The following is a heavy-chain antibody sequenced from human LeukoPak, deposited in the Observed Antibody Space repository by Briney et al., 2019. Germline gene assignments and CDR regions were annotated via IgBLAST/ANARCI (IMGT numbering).Heavy chain of an antibody. CDR1: GFTFSSYE. V-gene: IGHV3-48*03. J-gene: IGHJ4*02. CDR3: AGPTEYYYDSTSL. D-gene: IGHD3-22*01. Sequence: LGGSLRLSCAASGFTFSSYEMNWVRQAPGKGLEWVSYISSSGSTIYYADSVKGRFTISRDNAKNSLYLQMNSLRAEDTAVYYCAGPTEYYYDSTSLWGQGTLVTVSS. CDR2: ISSSGSTI.